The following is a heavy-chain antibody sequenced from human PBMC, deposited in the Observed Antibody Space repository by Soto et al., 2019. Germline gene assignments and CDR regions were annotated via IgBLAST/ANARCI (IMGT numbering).Heavy chain of an antibody. CDR1: GFTVSSNY. Sequence: GGSLRLSCAASGFTVSSNYMSWVRQAPGKGLEWVSVIYSGGSTYYADSVKGRFTISRDNSKNTLYLQMNSLRAEDTAVYYGASAVPAARIVDAFDIWGQGTMVTVSS. J-gene: IGHJ3*02. V-gene: IGHV3-66*01. CDR3: ASAVPAARIVDAFDI. CDR2: IYSGGST. D-gene: IGHD2-2*01.